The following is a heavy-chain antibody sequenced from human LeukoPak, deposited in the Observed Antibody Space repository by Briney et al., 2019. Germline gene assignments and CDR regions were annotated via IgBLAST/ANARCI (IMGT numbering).Heavy chain of an antibody. J-gene: IGHJ6*03. D-gene: IGHD3-22*01. Sequence: SETLSLTCTVSGGSIHIYYWNWIRQPAGKGLEYIGRVYTSGSTNYNPSLKSRVTMSVDTSKNQFSLKLSSVTAADTAVYYCARGYDSSGYLYYYYYMDVWGKGTTVTVSS. CDR1: GGSIHIYY. CDR2: VYTSGST. CDR3: ARGYDSSGYLYYYYYMDV. V-gene: IGHV4-4*07.